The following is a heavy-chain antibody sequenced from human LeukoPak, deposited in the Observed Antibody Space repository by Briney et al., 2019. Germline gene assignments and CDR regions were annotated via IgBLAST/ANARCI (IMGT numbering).Heavy chain of an antibody. J-gene: IGHJ4*02. D-gene: IGHD3-22*01. CDR3: NPYYYDSSGYYYDY. CDR2: ISSSSSYI. CDR1: GFTFSSYS. V-gene: IGHV3-21*01. Sequence: PGGSLRLSCAASGFTFSSYSMNWVRQAPGKGLEWVSSISSSSSYIYYADSVKGRLTISRDNAKNSLYLQMNSLRAEDTAVYYCNPYYYDSSGYYYDYWGQGTLVTVSS.